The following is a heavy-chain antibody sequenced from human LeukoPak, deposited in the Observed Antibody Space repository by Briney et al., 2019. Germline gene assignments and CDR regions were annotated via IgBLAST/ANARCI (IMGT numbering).Heavy chain of an antibody. D-gene: IGHD2-15*01. CDR2: IIPILGIA. Sequence: ASVKVSCKASGGTFSSYAISWVRQAPGQGLEWMGRIIPILGIANYAQKFQGRVTITADKSTSTAYMELSSLRSEDTAVYCCARVVEDIVVVVAAQDYYYGMDVWGQGTTVTVSS. J-gene: IGHJ6*02. V-gene: IGHV1-69*04. CDR1: GGTFSSYA. CDR3: ARVVEDIVVVVAAQDYYYGMDV.